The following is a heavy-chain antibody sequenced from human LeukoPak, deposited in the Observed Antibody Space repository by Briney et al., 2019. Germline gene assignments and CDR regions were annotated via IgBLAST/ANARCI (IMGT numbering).Heavy chain of an antibody. CDR1: GGSISSYY. V-gene: IGHV4-59*01. Sequence: SETLSLTCTVSGGSISSYYWSWIRQPPGKGLEWIGYIYYSGSTNYNPSLKSRVTISVDTSKNQFSLKLSSVTAADTAVYYCARDLAAAEFNWFDPWGQGTLVTVSS. CDR2: IYYSGST. J-gene: IGHJ5*02. CDR3: ARDLAAAEFNWFDP. D-gene: IGHD6-13*01.